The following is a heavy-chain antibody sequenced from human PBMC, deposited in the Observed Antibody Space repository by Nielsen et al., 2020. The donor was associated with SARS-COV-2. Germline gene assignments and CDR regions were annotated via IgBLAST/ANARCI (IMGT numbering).Heavy chain of an antibody. Sequence: GESLKISCAASGFTFRNYAMSWVRQAPGKGLEWVSSINSAGDVTYYTGSVKGRFTVSRDNAKNTLYLQMNSLRAEDTAVYYCARAKFYDSGVDPWGQGTLVTVSS. CDR2: INSAGDVT. J-gene: IGHJ5*02. CDR3: ARAKFYDSGVDP. V-gene: IGHV3-23*01. D-gene: IGHD5/OR15-5a*01. CDR1: GFTFRNYA.